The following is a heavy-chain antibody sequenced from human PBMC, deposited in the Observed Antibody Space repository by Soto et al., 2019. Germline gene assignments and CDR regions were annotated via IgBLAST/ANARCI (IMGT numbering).Heavy chain of an antibody. D-gene: IGHD3-22*01. CDR1: GFTISNNY. J-gene: IGHJ6*02. CDR2: IYSGGST. Sequence: AGSLSHSCAPSGFTISNNYMRWLRQAPGEGLVWVSVIYSGGSTYYAESVKGRFTISRDNSKNTLYLQMNRLRAEDTAVYYCARATPPYYYDSSGYSYGMDVWGQGT. CDR3: ARATPPYYYDSSGYSYGMDV. V-gene: IGHV3-66*01.